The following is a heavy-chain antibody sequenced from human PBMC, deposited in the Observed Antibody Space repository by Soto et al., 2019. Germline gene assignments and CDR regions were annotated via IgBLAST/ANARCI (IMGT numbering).Heavy chain of an antibody. CDR3: ARGGDWQFVV. J-gene: IGHJ1*01. D-gene: IGHD6-6*01. CDR1: GDSISSDKW. CDR2: IHHDGGG. V-gene: IGHV4-4*02. Sequence: QVQLQESGPGLVKPSGTLSVTCAVYGDSISSDKWWSWVRQPPGKGPEWIGEIHHDGGGNYNPSLKGRVTMSTDKSRNLFSLNLRSVTAADTAMYYCARGGDWQFVVWGQGALVTVAS.